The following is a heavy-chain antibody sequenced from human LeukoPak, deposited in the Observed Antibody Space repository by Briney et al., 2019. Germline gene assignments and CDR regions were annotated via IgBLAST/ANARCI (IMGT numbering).Heavy chain of an antibody. CDR3: ARGDPGMATPRGAFDI. V-gene: IGHV1-46*01. CDR2: INPSGGST. Sequence: ASVKVSCKASGYTFTSYYMHWVRQAPGQGLEWMGIINPSGGSTSYAQKFQGRVTMTRDTSTSTVYMELSSLRSDDTAVYYCARGDPGMATPRGAFDIWGQGTMVTVSS. CDR1: GYTFTSYY. J-gene: IGHJ3*02. D-gene: IGHD5-24*01.